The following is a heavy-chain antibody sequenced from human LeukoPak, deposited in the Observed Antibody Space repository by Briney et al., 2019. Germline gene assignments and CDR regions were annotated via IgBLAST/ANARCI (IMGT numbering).Heavy chain of an antibody. J-gene: IGHJ6*02. V-gene: IGHV3-11*01. D-gene: IGHD6-19*01. CDR3: ARDRFSSGWYDYYGMDV. Sequence: EPGGSLRLSCAASGFTFSDYYMSWIRQAPGKGLEWVSYISSSGSTIYYADSVKGRFTISRDNAKNSLYLQMNSLRAEDTAVYYGARDRFSSGWYDYYGMDVWGQGTTVTVSS. CDR1: GFTFSDYY. CDR2: ISSSGSTI.